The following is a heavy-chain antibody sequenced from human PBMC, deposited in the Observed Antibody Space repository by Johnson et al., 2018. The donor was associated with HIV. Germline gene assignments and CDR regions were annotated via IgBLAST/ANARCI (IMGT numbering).Heavy chain of an antibody. CDR3: AKDGTIEYAFDI. CDR2: ITWNSGKI. Sequence: VQLVESGGGVVRPGGSLRLSCAASGFTFSSYAMHWVRQAPGKGLEWVSGITWNSGKIDYGGSVKGRFTISRDNAKNSLYLQMNSLRDEDTALYYCAKDGTIEYAFDIWGQGTLVTVSS. V-gene: IGHV3-9*01. CDR1: GFTFSSYA. J-gene: IGHJ3*02. D-gene: IGHD3-3*01.